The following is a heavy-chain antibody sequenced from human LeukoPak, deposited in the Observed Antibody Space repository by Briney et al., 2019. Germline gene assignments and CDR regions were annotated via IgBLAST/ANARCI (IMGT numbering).Heavy chain of an antibody. CDR2: IYTSGST. CDR3: ARLRRDGYNKGFDY. Sequence: SETLSLTCTVSGGSISSYYWSWIRQPAGKGLEWIGRIYTSGSTNYNPSLKSRVTISIDTSKNQFSLKLSSVTAADTAVYYCARLRRDGYNKGFDYWGQGTLVTVSS. CDR1: GGSISSYY. V-gene: IGHV4-4*07. D-gene: IGHD5-24*01. J-gene: IGHJ4*02.